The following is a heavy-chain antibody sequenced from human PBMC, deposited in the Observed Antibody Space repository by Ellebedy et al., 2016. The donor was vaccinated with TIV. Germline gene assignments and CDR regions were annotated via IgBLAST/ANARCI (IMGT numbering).Heavy chain of an antibody. CDR3: ARGGIGWYFDL. J-gene: IGHJ2*01. CDR2: INAGNGNT. V-gene: IGHV1-3*01. Sequence: ASVKVSCKASGYTFTSYAMHWVRQAPGQRLEWMGWINAGNGNTKYSQKLQGRVTMTTDTSTSTAYMELRSLRSDDTAVYYCARGGIGWYFDLWGRGTLVTVSS. CDR1: GYTFTSYA. D-gene: IGHD3-16*01.